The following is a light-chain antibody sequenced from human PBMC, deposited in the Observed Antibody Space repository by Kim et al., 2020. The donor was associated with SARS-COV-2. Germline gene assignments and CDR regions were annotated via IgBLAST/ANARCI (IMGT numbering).Light chain of an antibody. J-gene: IGKJ4*01. CDR1: QGISSW. CDR3: QKANSFPLT. V-gene: IGKV1-12*01. CDR2: VAA. Sequence: DIQMTQSPSSVSASIGDRVTITCRASQGISSWLAWYQQKAGKAPKLLIYVAASLQRGVPSRFSVSGSGKEFSLTISSLQPEDFATYYCQKANSFPLTFGGGTKVDIK.